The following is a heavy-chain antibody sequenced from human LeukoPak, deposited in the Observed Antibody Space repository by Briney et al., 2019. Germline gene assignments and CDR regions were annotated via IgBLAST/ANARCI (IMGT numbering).Heavy chain of an antibody. D-gene: IGHD5-18*01. J-gene: IGHJ4*02. CDR1: GFTFSSYG. CDR2: IWYDGSNN. V-gene: IGHV3-33*01. CDR3: ARDKGYSYGHAFDY. Sequence: GTSLRLSCAASGFTFSSYGMHWGRQAPGNGLEWVTLIWYDGSNNYYAQSVKGRFTISRDNSENTLYLQMNSLRAEDTAVYYCARDKGYSYGHAFDYWGQGTLVTVSS.